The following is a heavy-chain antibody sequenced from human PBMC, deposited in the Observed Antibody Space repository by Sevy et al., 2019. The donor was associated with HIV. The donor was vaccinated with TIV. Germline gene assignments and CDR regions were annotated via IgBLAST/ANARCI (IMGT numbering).Heavy chain of an antibody. D-gene: IGHD3-16*01. CDR1: GFTFNNFP. CDR2: VSFDGGSK. Sequence: VGSLRLSCEASGFTFNNFPIHWVRQAPGKGLEWVAVVSFDGGSKYYADSVRGRFTVSRDNSKNTVYLQLNSLRAEDTAVYYCVRERARSITFDIWGQGTLVTVSS. V-gene: IGHV3-30-3*01. CDR3: VRERARSITFDI. J-gene: IGHJ3*02.